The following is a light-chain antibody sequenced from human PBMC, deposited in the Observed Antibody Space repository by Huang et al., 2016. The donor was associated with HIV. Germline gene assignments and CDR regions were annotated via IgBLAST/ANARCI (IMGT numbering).Light chain of an antibody. Sequence: EIVLTQSPPTLSLSPGERATLSCRASQSVSIYLAWYQQKPGQAPRLLIDDTANRATGSPARFSGSGSGTDFTLTISSLEPEDFAVYYGQQRGNWPSTFGQGTRLEIK. J-gene: IGKJ5*01. CDR1: QSVSIY. V-gene: IGKV3-11*01. CDR2: DTA. CDR3: QQRGNWPST.